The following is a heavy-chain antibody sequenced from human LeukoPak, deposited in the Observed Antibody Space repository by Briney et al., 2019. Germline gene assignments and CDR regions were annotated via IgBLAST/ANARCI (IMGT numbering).Heavy chain of an antibody. J-gene: IGHJ3*01. CDR3: TNSGS. V-gene: IGHV3-9*01. Sequence: GGSLRLSCAASGFTFDDYVMHWVRQAPGKGLEWVSGISWNSGSIGYADSVKGRFTISRDNAKNSLYLQMNSLRAEDTALYYCTNSGSWGQGTMVTVSS. CDR1: GFTFDDYV. D-gene: IGHD3-10*01. CDR2: ISWNSGSI.